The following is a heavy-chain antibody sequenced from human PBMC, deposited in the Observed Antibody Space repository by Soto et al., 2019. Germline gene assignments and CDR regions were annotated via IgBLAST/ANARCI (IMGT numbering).Heavy chain of an antibody. D-gene: IGHD2-15*01. Sequence: ASVKVSCKASGYTFTSYYMHWVRQAPGQGLERMGKINPSGGSTSYAQKIQGIVNMTRDTSTSTVYMDLISLRSEDTAVYYCARDWGDIVVVVAATGLVYWG. V-gene: IGHV1-46*01. CDR1: GYTFTSYY. CDR2: INPSGGST. J-gene: IGHJ4*01. CDR3: ARDWGDIVVVVAATGLVY.